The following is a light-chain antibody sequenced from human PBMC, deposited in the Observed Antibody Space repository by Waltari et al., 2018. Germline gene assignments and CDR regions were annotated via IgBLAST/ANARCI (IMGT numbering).Light chain of an antibody. J-gene: IGKJ1*01. CDR1: QSLLYKSNNKKY. CDR2: WAS. V-gene: IGKV4-1*01. Sequence: DIVMTQSPDSLAVSLGERATINCKSSQSLLYKSNNKKYLAWYQQKPGQPPKLLIYWASTRDAGVPDRFSGSGSVTDFTLTISSLQAEDVAVYYCQQYYSTPWTFGQGTKVEVK. CDR3: QQYYSTPWT.